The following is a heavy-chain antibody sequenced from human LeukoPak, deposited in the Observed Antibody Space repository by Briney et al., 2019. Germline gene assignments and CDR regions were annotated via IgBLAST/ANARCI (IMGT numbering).Heavy chain of an antibody. V-gene: IGHV5-51*01. J-gene: IGHJ4*02. CDR1: GYSFTSYW. CDR3: ARLVYGGNESPIDY. D-gene: IGHD4-23*01. CDR2: IYPGYSDT. Sequence: GEYLKTSCKGSGYSFTSYWIGWVRQMPGKGLEWMGIIYPGYSDTRYSPSFQGQVTISADKSIRTAYLQWSSQQASDTAMYYCARLVYGGNESPIDYWGQGTLVTVCS.